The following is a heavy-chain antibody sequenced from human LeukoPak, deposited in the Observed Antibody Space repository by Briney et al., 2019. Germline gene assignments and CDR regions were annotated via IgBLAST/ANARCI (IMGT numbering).Heavy chain of an antibody. V-gene: IGHV3-30-3*01. D-gene: IGHD3-22*01. CDR2: ISYDGSNK. J-gene: IGHJ4*02. CDR3: ARDLLRSSGYFPFDY. CDR1: GFTFSSYA. Sequence: PGRSLRLSCAASGFTFSSYAMHWVRQAPGKGLEWVAVISYDGSNKYYADSVKGRFTISRDNSKNTLYLQMNGLRAEDTAVYYCARDLLRSSGYFPFDYWGQGTLVTVSS.